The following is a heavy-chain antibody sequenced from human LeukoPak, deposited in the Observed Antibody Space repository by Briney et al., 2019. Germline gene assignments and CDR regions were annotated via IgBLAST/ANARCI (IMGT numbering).Heavy chain of an antibody. CDR3: ARQKQSHGNFDY. J-gene: IGHJ4*02. Sequence: GGSLRLSCAASGFTFSSYAMSWVRQAPGKGLEWVSVIYSGGSTYYADSVKGRFTISRDNSKNTLYLQMNSLRAEDTAVYYCARQKQSHGNFDYWGQGTLVTVSS. D-gene: IGHD1-26*01. V-gene: IGHV3-66*04. CDR1: GFTFSSYA. CDR2: IYSGGST.